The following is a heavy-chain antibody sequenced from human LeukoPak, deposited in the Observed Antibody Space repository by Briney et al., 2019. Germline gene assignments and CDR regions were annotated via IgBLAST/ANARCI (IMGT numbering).Heavy chain of an antibody. CDR1: GYTFTSYD. V-gene: IGHV1-8*03. CDR3: ARGITMVRGVIMSY. CDR2: MNPNSGNT. Sequence: ASVKVSCKASGYTFTSYDINWVRQATGQGLEWMGWMNPNSGNTGYAQKFQGRVTITRNTSISTACMELSSLRSEDTAVYYCARGITMVRGVIMSYWGQGTLVTVSS. J-gene: IGHJ4*02. D-gene: IGHD3-10*01.